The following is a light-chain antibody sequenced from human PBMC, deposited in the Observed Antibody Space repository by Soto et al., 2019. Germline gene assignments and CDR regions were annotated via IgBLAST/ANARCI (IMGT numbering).Light chain of an antibody. J-gene: IGKJ5*01. CDR1: QSVISSY. CDR2: RAS. Sequence: EIVLTQSPGTLSLSPGEGASLSCRASQSVISSYLAWYQQKPGQAPRLLIYRASSRATGIPDRFSASGSGTDFTLTISRLEPEDFAVYYCQQRSNWPITFGQGTRLEI. V-gene: IGKV3D-20*02. CDR3: QQRSNWPIT.